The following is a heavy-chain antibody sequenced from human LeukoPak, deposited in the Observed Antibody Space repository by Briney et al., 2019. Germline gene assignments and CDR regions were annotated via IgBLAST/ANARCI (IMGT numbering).Heavy chain of an antibody. Sequence: GGSLRLSCAASGFTFSSYAMSWVRQAPGKGLEWVSSISGGGGRTYYADSVKGRFTISRDNSKNTLYLQMNSLRAEDTAVYYCAKDLVASSGWYRGDYWGQGTLVTVSS. CDR3: AKDLVASSGWYRGDY. J-gene: IGHJ4*02. D-gene: IGHD6-19*01. CDR2: ISGGGGRT. V-gene: IGHV3-23*01. CDR1: GFTFSSYA.